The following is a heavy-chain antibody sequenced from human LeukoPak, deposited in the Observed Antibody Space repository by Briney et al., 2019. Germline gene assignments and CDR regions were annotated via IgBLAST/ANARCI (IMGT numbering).Heavy chain of an antibody. J-gene: IGHJ4*02. CDR1: GYTFTSYG. CDR2: INPNSGGT. CDR3: VRGRWFGELFSPYYFDY. V-gene: IGHV1-2*02. D-gene: IGHD3-10*01. Sequence: GASVQDSCKASGYTFTSYGISGVRQPPGRGVEWMGWINPNSGGTNYAQKFQGRVTMTRDTSINTAYRELSRLRSDDTAVYNCVRGRWFGELFSPYYFDYWGQGTLVTVSS.